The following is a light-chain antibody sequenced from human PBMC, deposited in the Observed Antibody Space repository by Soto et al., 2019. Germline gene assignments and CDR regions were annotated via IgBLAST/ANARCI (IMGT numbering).Light chain of an antibody. J-gene: IGKJ4*01. Sequence: DIQMTQSPSSLSASVGDRVTITCQASQDISNYLNWYQQKPGKATKLLIYDASNLETGVSSRFSGSGSGTYFTFTISSLQPEDIATYYCQQYDNLLLAFGGGTKVEIK. CDR1: QDISNY. V-gene: IGKV1-33*01. CDR3: QQYDNLLLA. CDR2: DAS.